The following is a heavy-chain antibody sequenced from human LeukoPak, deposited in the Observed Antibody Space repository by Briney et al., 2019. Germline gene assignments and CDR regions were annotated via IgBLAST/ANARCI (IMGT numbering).Heavy chain of an antibody. D-gene: IGHD6-13*01. Sequence: PGGSLRLSCAASGFTFSDYYMSWIRQAPGKGLEWVSYISSSGSTIYYADSVKGRFTISRDNAKNSLYLQMNSLRAEDTAVYYCARCSQLVPPPFDYWGQGTLVTVSS. J-gene: IGHJ4*02. CDR1: GFTFSDYY. CDR2: ISSSGSTI. V-gene: IGHV3-11*01. CDR3: ARCSQLVPPPFDY.